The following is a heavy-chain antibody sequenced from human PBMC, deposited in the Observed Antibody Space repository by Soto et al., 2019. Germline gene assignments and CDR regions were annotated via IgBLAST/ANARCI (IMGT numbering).Heavy chain of an antibody. Sequence: SETLSLTCAVYGGSFSGYYWSWIRQPPGKGLEWIGEINHSGGTNYNPSLKSRVTISVDTSKNQFSLKLSSVTAADTAVYYCARGYSWTDYYYYMDVWGKGTTVTVSS. CDR2: INHSGGT. CDR1: GGSFSGYY. CDR3: ARGYSWTDYYYYMDV. J-gene: IGHJ6*03. D-gene: IGHD4-4*01. V-gene: IGHV4-34*01.